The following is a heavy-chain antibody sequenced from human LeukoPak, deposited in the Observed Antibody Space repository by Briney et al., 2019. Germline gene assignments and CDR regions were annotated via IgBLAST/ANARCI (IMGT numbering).Heavy chain of an antibody. J-gene: IGHJ4*02. Sequence: ASVKGSCKASGYTFTGYYMHWVRQAPGQGLEWMGWINPNSGGTNYAQKFQGRVTMTRDTSISTAYMELSRLRSDDTAVYYCARGYCSGGSCYSWVDYWGQGTLVTVSS. D-gene: IGHD2-15*01. CDR2: INPNSGGT. CDR1: GYTFTGYY. V-gene: IGHV1-2*02. CDR3: ARGYCSGGSCYSWVDY.